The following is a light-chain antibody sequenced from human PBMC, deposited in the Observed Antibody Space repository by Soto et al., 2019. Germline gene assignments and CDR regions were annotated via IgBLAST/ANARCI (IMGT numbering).Light chain of an antibody. CDR2: DAS. Sequence: EIVVTQSPATLSLSPGERATLSCRASQSVSSYLAWYQQKPGQAPRLLIYDASNRATGIPARFSGSGSGTDFTLTISRLEHEDFAVYYCQQRSNWQGATFGGGTKVEIK. CDR3: QQRSNWQGAT. CDR1: QSVSSY. J-gene: IGKJ4*01. V-gene: IGKV3-11*01.